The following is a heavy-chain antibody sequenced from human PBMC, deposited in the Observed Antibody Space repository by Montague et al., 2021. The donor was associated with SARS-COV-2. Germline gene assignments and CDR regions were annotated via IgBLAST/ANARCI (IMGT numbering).Heavy chain of an antibody. CDR1: GGSISDYY. Sequence: SETLSLTCSVSGGSISDYYWNWIRQPPGKGLEWIGYIYYNTGNTXXNPSLQSRVTISLDTSKNQFSPNLRSVTAADTTLYFCAGGTGYDYYFDCWGLGTLVTVSS. V-gene: IGHV4-59*01. J-gene: IGHJ4*02. CDR2: IYYNTGNT. D-gene: IGHD5-12*01. CDR3: AGGTGYDYYFDC.